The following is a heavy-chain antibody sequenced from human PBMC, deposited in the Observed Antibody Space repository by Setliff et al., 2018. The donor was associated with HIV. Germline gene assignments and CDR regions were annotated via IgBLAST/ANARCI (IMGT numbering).Heavy chain of an antibody. Sequence: ASVKVSCKASGYSFTNYAMHWVRQAPGQRLEWMGWINVGNDNTKYSQRLQDRVTIARDTSASTAYMELRSLRSEDTAVYYCARGSGSYWGYWGQGTLVTVSS. CDR1: GYSFTNYA. J-gene: IGHJ4*02. CDR2: INVGNDNT. V-gene: IGHV1-3*01. D-gene: IGHD1-26*01. CDR3: ARGSGSYWGY.